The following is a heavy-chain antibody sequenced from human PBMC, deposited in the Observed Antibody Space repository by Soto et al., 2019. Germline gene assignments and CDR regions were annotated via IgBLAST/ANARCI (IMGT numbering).Heavy chain of an antibody. D-gene: IGHD2-15*01. V-gene: IGHV1-2*02. CDR1: GYTFTGYY. J-gene: IGHJ5*02. CDR2: INPNSGGT. Sequence: ASVKVSCKASGYTFTGYYMHWVRQAPGQGLEWMGWINPNSGGTNYAQKFQGRVTMTRDTSISTAYMELSRLRSDDTAVYYCARELQGLGVVVADTQWFDPWGQGTLVTVAS. CDR3: ARELQGLGVVVADTQWFDP.